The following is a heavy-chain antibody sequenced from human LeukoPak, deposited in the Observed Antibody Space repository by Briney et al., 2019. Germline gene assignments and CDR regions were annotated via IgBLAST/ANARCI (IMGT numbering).Heavy chain of an antibody. V-gene: IGHV3-33*01. CDR1: GFTFSSYG. J-gene: IGHJ3*02. Sequence: PGRSLRLSCAASGFTFSSYGMHWVRQAPGKGLEWVAVIWYDGSNKYYADSVKGRFTISRDNSKNTLYLQMNSLRDEDTAVYYCTRGSFDMWGLGTMVTVS. CDR3: TRGSFDM. CDR2: IWYDGSNK.